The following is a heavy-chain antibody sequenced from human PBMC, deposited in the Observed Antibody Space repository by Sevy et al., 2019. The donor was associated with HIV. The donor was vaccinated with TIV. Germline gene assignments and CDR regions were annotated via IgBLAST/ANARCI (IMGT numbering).Heavy chain of an antibody. CDR3: ATSPDYYASSRDAFDI. CDR1: GYSVSDLS. V-gene: IGHV1-24*01. D-gene: IGHD3-22*01. Sequence: ASVKVSCKVSGYSVSDLSIHWVRQAPGKGLEWMGGYDPEDGETIYAQKFQGRVTMTEDTSTDTAYMELSTLRSEDTAVYYRATSPDYYASSRDAFDIWGQATMVTASS. CDR2: YDPEDGET. J-gene: IGHJ3*02.